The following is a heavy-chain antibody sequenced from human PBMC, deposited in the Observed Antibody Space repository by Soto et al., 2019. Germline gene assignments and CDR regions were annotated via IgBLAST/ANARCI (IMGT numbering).Heavy chain of an antibody. Sequence: GGSLRLSCAASGFTFSGYAMHWVRQAPGKGLEWVAGISHDSSKQYYADSVKGRFTISRDNSKSLLYLQMNSLRTEDTAVYYCARVVHFDSSGFGLWGQGTMVTVSS. CDR3: ARVVHFDSSGFGL. V-gene: IGHV3-30-3*01. D-gene: IGHD3-22*01. J-gene: IGHJ3*01. CDR2: ISHDSSKQ. CDR1: GFTFSGYA.